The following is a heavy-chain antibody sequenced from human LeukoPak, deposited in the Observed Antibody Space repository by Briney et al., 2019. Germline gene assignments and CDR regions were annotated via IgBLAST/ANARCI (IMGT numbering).Heavy chain of an antibody. CDR2: MNGNTGNT. Sequence: ASVKVSCKASGYTFTSYDVNWVRQATGQGPEWMGWMNGNTGNTGYAQKFQGGVTMTRDTSISTAYMELSSLSSDDTAIYYCARGNSYGSPYGMDVWGQGTTVTVSS. V-gene: IGHV1-8*01. CDR1: GYTFTSYD. D-gene: IGHD5-18*01. J-gene: IGHJ6*02. CDR3: ARGNSYGSPYGMDV.